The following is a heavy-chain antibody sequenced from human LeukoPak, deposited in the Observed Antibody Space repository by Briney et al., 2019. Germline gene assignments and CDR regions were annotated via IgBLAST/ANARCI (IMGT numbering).Heavy chain of an antibody. Sequence: GRSLRLSCATSGFMFSSYNMNWVRQAPGKGLEWVSYISSSSSIIYYTDSVKGRFTISRDNAKNSLYLQMNSLRAEDTAMYFCAGDDSSGYFFDFWGQGTLVTVSS. D-gene: IGHD3-22*01. J-gene: IGHJ4*02. CDR1: GFMFSSYN. V-gene: IGHV3-48*01. CDR3: AGDDSSGYFFDF. CDR2: ISSSSSII.